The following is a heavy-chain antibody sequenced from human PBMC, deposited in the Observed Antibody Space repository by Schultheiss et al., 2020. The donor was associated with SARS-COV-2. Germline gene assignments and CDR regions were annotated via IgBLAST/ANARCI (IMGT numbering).Heavy chain of an antibody. D-gene: IGHD3-16*01. CDR2: INPNGGGA. Sequence: ASVKVSCKASGGTFSSYAISWVRQAPGQGLEWMGRINPNGGGANYAQKFHGRVSMTRDTSISTAYMDLGRLRSDDTAVYYCARGYDNVWGSYFEFWGQGTLVTVSS. V-gene: IGHV1-2*06. CDR3: ARGYDNVWGSYFEF. CDR1: GGTFSSYA. J-gene: IGHJ4*02.